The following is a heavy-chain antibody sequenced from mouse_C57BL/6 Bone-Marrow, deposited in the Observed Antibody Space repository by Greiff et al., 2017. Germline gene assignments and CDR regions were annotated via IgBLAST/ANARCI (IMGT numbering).Heavy chain of an antibody. V-gene: IGHV1-55*01. Sequence: VKLQQPGAELVKPGASVKMSCKASGYTFTSYWITWVKQRPGQGLEWIGDIYPGSGSTNYNEKFKSKATLTVDTSSSTAYMQLSSLTSADSAVYYCAKIYYGPFDYWGQGTTLTVSS. D-gene: IGHD2-1*01. CDR2: IYPGSGST. J-gene: IGHJ2*01. CDR1: GYTFTSYW. CDR3: AKIYYGPFDY.